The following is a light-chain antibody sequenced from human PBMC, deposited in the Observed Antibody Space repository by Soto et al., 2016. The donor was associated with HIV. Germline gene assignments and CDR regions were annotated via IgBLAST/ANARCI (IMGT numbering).Light chain of an antibody. CDR2: AAS. Sequence: AIRMTQSPSSLSASTGDRVTITCRASQGISSYLAWYQQKPGKAPKLLIYAASTLQSGVPSRFSGSGSGTDFTLTISCLQSEDFATYYCQQYYSSSWTLAKGTKVEIK. CDR3: QQYYSSSWT. J-gene: IGKJ1*01. CDR1: QGISSY. V-gene: IGKV1-8*01.